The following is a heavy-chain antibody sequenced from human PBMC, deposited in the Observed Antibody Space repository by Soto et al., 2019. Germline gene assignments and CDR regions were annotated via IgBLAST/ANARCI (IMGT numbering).Heavy chain of an antibody. J-gene: IGHJ3*02. CDR3: ARADYGDYYDAFDI. D-gene: IGHD4-17*01. V-gene: IGHV3-53*04. Sequence: EVQLVESGGGLVQPGGSLRLSCAASGFTVSSNYMSWVRQATGKGLVWVSVIYSGGSTYYADSVKGRFTISRHNSKNTLYLQMNSLRAEDTAVYYCARADYGDYYDAFDIWGQGTMVTVSS. CDR1: GFTVSSNY. CDR2: IYSGGST.